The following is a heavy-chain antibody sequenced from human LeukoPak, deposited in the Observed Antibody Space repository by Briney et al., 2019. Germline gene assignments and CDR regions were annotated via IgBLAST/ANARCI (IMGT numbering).Heavy chain of an antibody. V-gene: IGHV4-38-2*02. CDR1: GYSISSGYH. J-gene: IGHJ4*02. Sequence: SETLSLTCTVSGYSISSGYHWGWIRQPPGKGLEWIGSIYHSGSTYYNPSLKSRVTISVDTSKNQFSLKLRSVTAADTAVYYCARDRGSGWQQNFDYWGQGTLVTVSS. CDR3: ARDRGSGWQQNFDY. D-gene: IGHD6-19*01. CDR2: IYHSGST.